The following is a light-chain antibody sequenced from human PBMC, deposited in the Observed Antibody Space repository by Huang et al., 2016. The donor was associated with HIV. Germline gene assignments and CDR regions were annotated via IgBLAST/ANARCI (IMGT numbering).Light chain of an antibody. CDR2: ASS. CDR3: QQGYSTPT. CDR1: QSISRY. Sequence: DIQMTQSPSSLSASVGDRVTITCRASQSISRYLNWYQHKPGKAPELLIYASSSLQSGVPSRFRGSGSGTDVSLTISGLQPEDYATYYCQQGYSTPTFGRGTKVEMK. J-gene: IGKJ4*02. V-gene: IGKV1-39*01.